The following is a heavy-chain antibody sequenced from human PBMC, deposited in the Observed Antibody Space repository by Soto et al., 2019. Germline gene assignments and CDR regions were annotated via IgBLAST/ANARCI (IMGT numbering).Heavy chain of an antibody. V-gene: IGHV4-34*01. Sequence: QVQLQQWGAGLLKPSETLSLTCAVYGGFVSSGSYYWSWIRQPPGKGLEWIGEMSHSGGTHFNPSRKSRVTISVDTSKNQFSLKMGSVTAADTALYYCARVERGTATTVVDDFDIWGPGTMVTVSS. CDR1: GGFVSSGSYY. D-gene: IGHD1-1*01. CDR3: ARVERGTATTVVDDFDI. CDR2: MSHSGGT. J-gene: IGHJ3*02.